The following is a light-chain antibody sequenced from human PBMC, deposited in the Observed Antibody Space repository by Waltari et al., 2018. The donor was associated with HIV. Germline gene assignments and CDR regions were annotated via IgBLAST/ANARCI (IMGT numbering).Light chain of an antibody. J-gene: IGLJ1*01. CDR1: SSHIGNNY. CDR2: ENN. Sequence: QSVLTQPPTVSAAPGQKVTISCSGSSSHIGNNYGSWYQQLPGTAPKLLIYENNKRPSGIPDRFSCSKSGTSATLGITGLQTGDEADYYCGTWDSSLSSYVFGTGTKVTVL. CDR3: GTWDSSLSSYV. V-gene: IGLV1-51*02.